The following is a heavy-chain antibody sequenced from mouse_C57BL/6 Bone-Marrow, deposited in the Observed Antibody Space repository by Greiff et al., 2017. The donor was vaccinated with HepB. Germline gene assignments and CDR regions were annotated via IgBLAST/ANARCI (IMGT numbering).Heavy chain of an antibody. CDR1: GYSITSDY. J-gene: IGHJ4*01. D-gene: IGHD2-10*01. CDR2: ISYSGST. Sequence: EVQLQESGPGLAKPSQTLSLTCSVTGYSITSDYWNWIRKFPGNKLEYMGYISYSGSTDYNPSLKSRISITLDTSKNQYYLQLNTVTTEDTATYYCARSTYYLHFDFIYAMDYWGQGTSVTVSS. CDR3: ARSTYYLHFDFIYAMDY. V-gene: IGHV3-8*01.